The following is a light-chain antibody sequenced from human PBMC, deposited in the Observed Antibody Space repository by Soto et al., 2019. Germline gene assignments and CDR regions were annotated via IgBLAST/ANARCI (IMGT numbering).Light chain of an antibody. V-gene: IGLV2-14*01. Sequence: QSALTQPASVSGSPGQSITISCTGTSTDIGRYNYVSWYQQHPGKAPKLMIYDVSNRPSGVSNRFSGSKSGNTASLTISGLQAEDEADYYCSPYTSSSTYVFGTGTKVTVL. J-gene: IGLJ1*01. CDR1: STDIGRYNY. CDR2: DVS. CDR3: SPYTSSSTYV.